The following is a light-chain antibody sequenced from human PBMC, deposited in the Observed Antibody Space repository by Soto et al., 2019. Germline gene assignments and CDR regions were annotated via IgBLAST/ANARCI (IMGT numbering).Light chain of an antibody. J-gene: IGLJ1*01. V-gene: IGLV2-23*01. CDR3: CSYVGATTYV. CDR2: EGI. CDR1: SSTVGGFNV. Sequence: QSVLTHPASVSGSPGQSITISCTGTSSTVGGFNVVSWYQQHPGKAPKVIIYEGIKRPSGVSNRFSGSNSGSTASLTISGLQAADEADYYCCSYVGATTYVFGTGTKVTVL.